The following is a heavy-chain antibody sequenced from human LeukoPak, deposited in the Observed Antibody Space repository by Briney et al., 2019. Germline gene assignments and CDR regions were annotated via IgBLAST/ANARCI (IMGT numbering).Heavy chain of an antibody. CDR2: FYDSGST. J-gene: IGHJ4*02. Sequence: PSETLSLTCTVSGDPITSHSDYKWTWIRQPPGKGLEWIGYFYDSGSTNYNPSLKSRVTISVDTSKNQFSLKLTSVTAADTAVYYCAREYSAFDYWGQGTLVTVSS. CDR1: GDPITSHSDY. V-gene: IGHV4-61*08. CDR3: AREYSAFDY. D-gene: IGHD5-12*01.